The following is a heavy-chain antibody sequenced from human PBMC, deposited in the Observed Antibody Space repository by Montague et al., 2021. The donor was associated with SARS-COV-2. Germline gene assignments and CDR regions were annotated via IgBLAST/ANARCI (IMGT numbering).Heavy chain of an antibody. D-gene: IGHD1-1*01. CDR1: GVSISSAHYC. CDR2: IFYNGTS. Sequence: SETLSLTCTVSGVSISSAHYCWGWVRQTPGKGLEWIGNIFYNGTSRSNPSLNSRVTISVDTSKSQLSLRLSSVTAADTAVYFCARHKAWNVAPHYFDYWGQGTVVTVSS. CDR3: ARHKAWNVAPHYFDY. J-gene: IGHJ4*02. V-gene: IGHV4-39*01.